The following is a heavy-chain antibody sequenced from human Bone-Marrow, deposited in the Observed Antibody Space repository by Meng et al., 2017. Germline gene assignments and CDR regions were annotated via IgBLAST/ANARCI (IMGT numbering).Heavy chain of an antibody. Sequence: VQLVDSGGGLVKPGGSLRLSCVASGFTISTYWLHWVRQAPGKGLVWVSRTSRDGSDTVYADSVKGRFTMSRDNAKNTLYLQMNSLRPEDTAMYYCAKDRAVATPEGSFDYWGQGTLVTVSS. CDR1: GFTISTYW. J-gene: IGHJ4*02. CDR2: TSRDGSDT. D-gene: IGHD4-23*01. V-gene: IGHV3-74*01. CDR3: AKDRAVATPEGSFDY.